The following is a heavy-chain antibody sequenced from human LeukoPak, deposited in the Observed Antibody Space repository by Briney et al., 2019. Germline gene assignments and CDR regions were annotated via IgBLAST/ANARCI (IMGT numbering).Heavy chain of an antibody. CDR1: GGSISSYY. CDR3: ARVGYSQGWRGRGYYYMDV. J-gene: IGHJ6*03. D-gene: IGHD5-18*01. V-gene: IGHV4-59*01. CDR2: IYYSGST. Sequence: SETLSLTCTVSGGSISSYYWSWIRQPPGKELEWIGYIYYSGSTNYNPSLKSRVTMSVDTSKNQFSLKLSCVTAADTAVYYCARVGYSQGWRGRGYYYMDVWGKGTTVTISS.